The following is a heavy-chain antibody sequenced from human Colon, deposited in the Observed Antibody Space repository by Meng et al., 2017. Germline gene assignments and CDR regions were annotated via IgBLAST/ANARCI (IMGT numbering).Heavy chain of an antibody. CDR3: ARDRRNYYLDL. V-gene: IGHV1-69*05. J-gene: IGHJ4*02. Sequence: QVQLMQSGAEVKTPGSSVRVSCKASGGSFDNYAISWVRQAPGQGLERVGGIIPGVGTTNYAQRFQGRVTITTDRSAGTVFMQLNSLRFEDTAVYHCARDRRNYYLDLWGQGTLVTVSS. CDR2: IIPGVGTT. CDR1: GGSFDNYA. D-gene: IGHD6-6*01.